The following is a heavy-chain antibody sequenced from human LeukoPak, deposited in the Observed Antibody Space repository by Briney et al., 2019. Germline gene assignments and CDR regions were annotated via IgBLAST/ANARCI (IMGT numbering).Heavy chain of an antibody. V-gene: IGHV3-30*18. CDR3: AKDLSSGWYDY. CDR1: GFTFSSYG. CDR2: ISYVGSNK. Sequence: GGSLRLSCAASGFTFSSYGMHWVRQAPGKGLEWVAVISYVGSNKYYADSVKGRFTISRDNSKNTLYLQMNSLRAEDTVVYYCAKDLSSGWYDYWGQGTLVTVSS. D-gene: IGHD6-19*01. J-gene: IGHJ4*02.